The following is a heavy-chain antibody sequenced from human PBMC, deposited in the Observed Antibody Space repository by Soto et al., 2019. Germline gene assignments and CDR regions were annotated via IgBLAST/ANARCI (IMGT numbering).Heavy chain of an antibody. CDR2: IYYRGTT. CDR3: ARSVFP. V-gene: IGHV4-30-4*07. J-gene: IGHJ5*02. Sequence: TLSLTCAVSGGSINSGGYSWSWMRQPPGKGXEWTGXIYYRGTTYYXXPLKSRVXXXVDQSKNKFSLKMSSVTAADTAVYYCARSVFPWGQGTLVTVSS. CDR1: GGSINSGGYS.